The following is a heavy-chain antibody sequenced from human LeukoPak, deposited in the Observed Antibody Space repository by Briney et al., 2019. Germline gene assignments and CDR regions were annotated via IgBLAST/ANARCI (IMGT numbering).Heavy chain of an antibody. CDR1: GFTFSSYA. V-gene: IGHV3-30-3*01. J-gene: IGHJ4*02. CDR2: ISYDGSNK. D-gene: IGHD1-1*01. CDR3: ATAGKGYNWNTQDGGVFDY. Sequence: GGSLRLSCAASGFTFSSYAMHWVRQAPGKGLEWVAVISYDGSNKYHADSVKGRFTISRDNSKNTLYLQMNSLGAEDTAVYYCATAGKGYNWNTQDGGVFDYWGQGTLVTVSS.